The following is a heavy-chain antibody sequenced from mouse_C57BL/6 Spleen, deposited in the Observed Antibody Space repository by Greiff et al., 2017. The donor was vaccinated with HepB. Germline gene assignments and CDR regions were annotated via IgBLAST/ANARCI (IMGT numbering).Heavy chain of an antibody. J-gene: IGHJ4*01. D-gene: IGHD2-2*01. V-gene: IGHV5-9-1*02. CDR1: GFTFSSYA. CDR2: ISSGGDYI. Sequence: EVMLVESGEGLVKPGGSLKLSCAASGFTFSSYAMSWVRQTPEKRLEWVAYISSGGDYIYYADTVKGRFTISRDNARNNLYLQMSSLKSEDTAMYYCTRERGGGYDLYYAMDYWGQGTSVTVSS. CDR3: TRERGGGYDLYYAMDY.